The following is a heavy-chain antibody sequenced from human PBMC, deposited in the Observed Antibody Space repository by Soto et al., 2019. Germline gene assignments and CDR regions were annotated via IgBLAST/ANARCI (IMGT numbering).Heavy chain of an antibody. Sequence: GGSLRLSCAASGFTFSSYGMHWVRQAPGKGLEWVAVISYDGSNKYYADSVKGRFTISRDNSKNTLYLQMNSLRAEDTAVYYCAKVSPTIAVAGTLDYWGQGTLVTVSS. V-gene: IGHV3-30*18. CDR3: AKVSPTIAVAGTLDY. CDR2: ISYDGSNK. J-gene: IGHJ4*02. D-gene: IGHD6-19*01. CDR1: GFTFSSYG.